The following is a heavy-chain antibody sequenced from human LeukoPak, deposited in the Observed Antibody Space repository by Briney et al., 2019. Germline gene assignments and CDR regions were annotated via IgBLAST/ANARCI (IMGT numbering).Heavy chain of an antibody. V-gene: IGHV3-21*01. CDR1: GFTFSSYS. J-gene: IGHJ4*02. CDR3: ARDRFATLDY. D-gene: IGHD2-15*01. Sequence: GGSLRLSCAASGFTFSSYSMNWVRQAPGKGLEWVSSISSSSSYIYYADSVKGRFTVSRDNAKNSLYLQMNSLRAEDTAVYYCARDRFATLDYWGQGTLVTVSS. CDR2: ISSSSSYI.